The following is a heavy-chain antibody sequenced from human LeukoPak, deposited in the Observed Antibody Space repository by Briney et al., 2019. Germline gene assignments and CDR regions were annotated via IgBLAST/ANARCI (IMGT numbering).Heavy chain of an antibody. Sequence: ASVKVSCKASGGTFSSYAISWVRQAPGQGLEWMGWISAYNGNTNYAQKLQGRVTMTTDTSTSTAYMELRSLRSDDTAVYYCARVGGYDSSGYYLYYFDYWGQGTLVTVSS. J-gene: IGHJ4*02. CDR2: ISAYNGNT. V-gene: IGHV1-18*01. CDR3: ARVGGYDSSGYYLYYFDY. D-gene: IGHD3-22*01. CDR1: GGTFSSYA.